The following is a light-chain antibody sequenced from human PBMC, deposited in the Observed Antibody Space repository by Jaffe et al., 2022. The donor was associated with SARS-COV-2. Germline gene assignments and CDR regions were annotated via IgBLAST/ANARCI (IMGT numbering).Light chain of an antibody. CDR2: DVS. Sequence: QSALTQPASVSGSPGQSITISCTGTSSDVGDYNYVSWYQQHPGKAPKLMIYDVSDRPSGVPNRFSGSKSGNTASLTISGLQAEDEADYYCTSYTSSSTVLFGGGTKLTVL. CDR1: SSDVGDYNY. V-gene: IGLV2-14*01. CDR3: TSYTSSSTVL. J-gene: IGLJ2*01.